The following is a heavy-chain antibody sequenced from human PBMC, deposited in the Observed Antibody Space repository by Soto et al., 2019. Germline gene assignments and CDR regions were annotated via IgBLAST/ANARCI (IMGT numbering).Heavy chain of an antibody. CDR1: GYSFTSYW. CDR3: ARHKRHIVANPHYYYGMDV. D-gene: IGHD5-12*01. Sequence: GESLKISCKGSGYSFTSYWISWVRQMPGKGLEWMGRIDPSDSYTNYSPSFQGHVTISADKSISTAYLQWSSLKASDTAMYYCARHKRHIVANPHYYYGMDVWGQGTTVTVSS. J-gene: IGHJ6*02. CDR2: IDPSDSYT. V-gene: IGHV5-10-1*01.